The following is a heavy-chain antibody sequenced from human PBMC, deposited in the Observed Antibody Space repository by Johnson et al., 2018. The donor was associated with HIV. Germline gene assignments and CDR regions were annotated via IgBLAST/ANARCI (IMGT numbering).Heavy chain of an antibody. D-gene: IGHD3-10*01. Sequence: QVQLVESGGGVVQPGRSLRLSCAASGFTLSSYAMHWVRQAPGKGLEWVAFIRYDGSNKYYADSVKGRFTISRDNSKNSLYLQMNSLRAEDTALYYCARFENTLSNAFDIWGQGTMVTVSS. CDR2: IRYDGSNK. CDR3: ARFENTLSNAFDI. J-gene: IGHJ3*02. CDR1: GFTLSSYA. V-gene: IGHV3-30-3*01.